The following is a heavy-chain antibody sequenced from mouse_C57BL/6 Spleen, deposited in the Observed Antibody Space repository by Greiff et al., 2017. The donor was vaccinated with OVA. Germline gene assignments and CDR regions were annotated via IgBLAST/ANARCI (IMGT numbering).Heavy chain of an antibody. J-gene: IGHJ2*01. CDR3: ARRGYYSNYENGYYFDY. D-gene: IGHD2-5*01. Sequence: EVQRVESGGGLVKPGGSLKLSCAASGFTFSSYTMSWVRQTPEKRLEWVATISGGGGNTYYPDSVKGRFTISRDNAKNTLYLQMSSLRSEDTALYYCARRGYYSNYENGYYFDYWGQGTTLTVSS. V-gene: IGHV5-9*01. CDR2: ISGGGGNT. CDR1: GFTFSSYT.